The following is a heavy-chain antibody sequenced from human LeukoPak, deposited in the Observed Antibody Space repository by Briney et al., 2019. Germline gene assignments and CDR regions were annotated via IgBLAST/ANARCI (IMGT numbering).Heavy chain of an antibody. V-gene: IGHV1-46*01. Sequence: ASVKVSCKASGYTFTSYYMHWVRQAPGEGLEWMGIINPTGGSTSYAQKFQGRVTMTRDTSTSTVYMELSSLRSEDTAVYYCAVRGSGWYFDYWGQGTLVTVSS. CDR2: INPTGGST. D-gene: IGHD6-19*01. CDR3: AVRGSGWYFDY. J-gene: IGHJ4*02. CDR1: GYTFTSYY.